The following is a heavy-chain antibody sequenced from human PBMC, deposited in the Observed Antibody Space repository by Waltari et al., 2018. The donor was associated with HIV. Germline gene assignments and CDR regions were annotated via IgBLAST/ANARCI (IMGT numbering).Heavy chain of an antibody. CDR3: AKDAARRKQDTVTTYSDY. D-gene: IGHD4-17*01. Sequence: EVQLLESGGGLVQPGGSLRLSCAASGFTFSSYAMSWVRQAPGKGLEWVSAISGSGGSTYYADSVKGRFTISRDNSKNTLYLQMNSLRAEDTAVYYCAKDAARRKQDTVTTYSDYWGQGTLVTVSS. V-gene: IGHV3-23*01. J-gene: IGHJ4*02. CDR2: ISGSGGST. CDR1: GFTFSSYA.